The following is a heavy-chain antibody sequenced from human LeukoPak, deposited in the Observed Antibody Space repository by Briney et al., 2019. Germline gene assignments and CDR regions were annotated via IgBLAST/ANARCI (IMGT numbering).Heavy chain of an antibody. Sequence: ASVQVSCQVSGYTLTELSMHWVRQAPGKGLEWMGGFDPEDGETIYAQKFQGRVTMTEDTSTDTDYMELSSLRSEDTAVYYCATAPSLYDSSGYLSDYWGQGTLVTVSS. CDR2: FDPEDGET. CDR1: GYTLTELS. D-gene: IGHD3-22*01. CDR3: ATAPSLYDSSGYLSDY. V-gene: IGHV1-24*01. J-gene: IGHJ4*02.